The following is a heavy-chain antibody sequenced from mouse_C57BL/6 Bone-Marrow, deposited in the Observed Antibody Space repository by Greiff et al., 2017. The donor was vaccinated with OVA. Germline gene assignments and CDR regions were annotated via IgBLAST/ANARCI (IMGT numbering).Heavy chain of an antibody. Sequence: DVKLQESGPVLVKPGPSVKISCKASGFTFTDYYMHWVKQSHGKSLEWIGLVYPYNGGTSYNQKFKGKATLTVDTSSSTAYMELNSLTSEDSAVYYCARWRYYYGSRGYFDVWGTGTTVTVSS. J-gene: IGHJ1*03. V-gene: IGHV1-36*01. CDR1: GFTFTDYY. CDR2: VYPYNGGT. CDR3: ARWRYYYGSRGYFDV. D-gene: IGHD1-1*01.